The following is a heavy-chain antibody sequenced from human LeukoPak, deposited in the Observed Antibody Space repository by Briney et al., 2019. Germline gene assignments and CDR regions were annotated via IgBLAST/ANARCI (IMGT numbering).Heavy chain of an antibody. V-gene: IGHV1-8*01. CDR3: ARGSGRAQGPRGKSYYYYYMDV. Sequence: ASVKVSCKASGYTFTSYDINWVRQATGQGLEWMGWMNPNSGNTGYAQKFQGRVTMTRNTSISTAYMELSSLRSEDTAVYYCARGSGRAQGPRGKSYYYYYMDVWGKGTTVTISS. CDR1: GYTFTSYD. CDR2: MNPNSGNT. J-gene: IGHJ6*03. D-gene: IGHD6-25*01.